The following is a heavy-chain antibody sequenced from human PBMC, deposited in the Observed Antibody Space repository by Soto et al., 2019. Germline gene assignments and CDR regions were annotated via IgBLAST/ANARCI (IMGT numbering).Heavy chain of an antibody. V-gene: IGHV3-48*01. J-gene: IGHJ4*02. CDR3: AKDPGSSGYYCDY. D-gene: IGHD3-22*01. CDR2: ISSSSSTI. CDR1: GFTFSTYS. Sequence: PGGSLRLSCAASGFTFSTYSMNWVRQAPGKGLEWVSYISSSSSTIYYADSVKGRFTISRDNSKNTLYLQMNSLRAEDTAVYYCAKDPGSSGYYCDYWGQGTLVTVSS.